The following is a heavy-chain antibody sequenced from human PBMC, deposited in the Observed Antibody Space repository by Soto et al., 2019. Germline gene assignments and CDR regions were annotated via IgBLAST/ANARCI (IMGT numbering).Heavy chain of an antibody. J-gene: IGHJ4*02. CDR1: GYTFTGYY. CDR2: INPNSGGT. Sequence: ASVKVSCKASGYTFTGYYIHCVRQAPGQGLEWMGWINPNSGGTNYAQKFQGRVTMTRDTSISTAYMELSRLRSDDTAVFYCARDGITVPGTGDYWGQGTLVNVS. D-gene: IGHD6-19*01. CDR3: ARDGITVPGTGDY. V-gene: IGHV1-2*02.